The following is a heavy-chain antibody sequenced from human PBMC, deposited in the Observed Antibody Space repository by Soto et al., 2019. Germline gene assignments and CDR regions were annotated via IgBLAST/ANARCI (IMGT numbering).Heavy chain of an antibody. D-gene: IGHD5-12*01. CDR2: IWYDGSNK. CDR1: GFTFSSYG. V-gene: IGHV3-33*01. Sequence: GGSLRLSCAASGFTFSSYGMHWVRQAPGKGLEWVAVIWYDGSNKYYADSVKGRFTISRENSKNTLYLQMNSLRAEDTAVYYCARGEGLVMATTGADAFDIWGQGTMVTVSS. CDR3: ARGEGLVMATTGADAFDI. J-gene: IGHJ3*02.